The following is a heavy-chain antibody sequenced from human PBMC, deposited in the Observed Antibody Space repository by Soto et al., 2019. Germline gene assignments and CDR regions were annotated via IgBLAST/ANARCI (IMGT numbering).Heavy chain of an antibody. CDR3: ARDGLSECDAFDI. J-gene: IGHJ3*02. V-gene: IGHV4-31*03. Sequence: QVQLQESGPGLLKPSQTLSLTCTVSGGSIRSDGYYWSWIRQRPGKGLEWIGYMNYRGITYYNPSRKSRLTISEDTSKHPFSLNMNSVTAADTAVYYCARDGLSECDAFDIWGQGTMVVVSS. CDR2: MNYRGIT. D-gene: IGHD3-3*01. CDR1: GGSIRSDGYY.